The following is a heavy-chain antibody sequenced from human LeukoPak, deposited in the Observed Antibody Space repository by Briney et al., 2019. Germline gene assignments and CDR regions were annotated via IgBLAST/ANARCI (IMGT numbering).Heavy chain of an antibody. CDR1: GFTFSSNG. Sequence: PGGSLRLSCAASGFTFSSNGMSWVRQAPGRGLEWVSAISGSGGSTYYADSVKGRFTISRDNSKNTLYLQMNSLRAEDTAVYYCAKRSGGPSPFDYWGQGTLVTVSS. J-gene: IGHJ4*02. CDR3: AKRSGGPSPFDY. D-gene: IGHD3-3*01. CDR2: ISGSGGST. V-gene: IGHV3-23*01.